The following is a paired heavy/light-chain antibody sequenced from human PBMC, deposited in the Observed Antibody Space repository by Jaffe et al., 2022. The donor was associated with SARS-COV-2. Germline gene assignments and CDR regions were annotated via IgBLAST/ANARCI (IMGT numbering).Light chain of an antibody. CDR3: SAYTSSSTLV. V-gene: IGLV2-14*01. Sequence: QSALTQPASVSGSPGQSITISCTGTSSDVGGYNYVSWYQQHPGKAPKLMIYGVSNRPSGVSHRFSGSKSGNTASLTISGLQAEDEADYYCSAYTSSSTLVFGGGTKLTVL. CDR1: SSDVGGYNY. J-gene: IGLJ2*01. CDR2: GVS.
Heavy chain of an antibody. D-gene: IGHD4-17*01. CDR3: ARVSLDGYPFDYDYGDRGGLDY. CDR1: GGSISSGAYY. CDR2: ISYSGST. Sequence: QVQLQESGPGLVKPSQTLSLTCTVSGGSISSGAYYWSWIRQHPGEGLEWIGYISYSGSTYYNPSLKSRVTTSVDTSKNQFSLKLSSVTAADTAVYYCARVSLDGYPFDYDYGDRGGLDYWGQGTLVTVSS. J-gene: IGHJ4*02. V-gene: IGHV4-31*03.